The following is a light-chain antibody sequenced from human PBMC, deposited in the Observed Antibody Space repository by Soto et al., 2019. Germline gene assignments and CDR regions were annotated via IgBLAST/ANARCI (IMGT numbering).Light chain of an antibody. CDR2: GAS. V-gene: IGKV3-20*01. Sequence: EIVLTQSPGTLSLSPGDRATLSCRASQSVGDTYLAWYQQKPGQAPRALLYGASTRATGIPDRFSGSGSGTDFTLTISGLEPEDFAVYYCQKYGGSPPITFGPGTKVEIK. J-gene: IGKJ3*01. CDR3: QKYGGSPPIT. CDR1: QSVGDTY.